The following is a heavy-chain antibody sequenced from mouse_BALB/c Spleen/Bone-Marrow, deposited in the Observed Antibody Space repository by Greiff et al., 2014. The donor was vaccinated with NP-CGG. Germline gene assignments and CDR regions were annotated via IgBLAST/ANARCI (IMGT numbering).Heavy chain of an antibody. J-gene: IGHJ2*01. Sequence: QVQLQQSGAELVRPGSSVKISCKASGYAFSVYWMNWVKQRPGQGLEWIGQIYPGDGDNNYNGKFKGRATLTADKSSNTAYMQLSSLTSEDSAVYFCPRGGISVDYWGQGTTLTVSS. CDR3: PRGGISVDY. CDR1: GYAFSVYW. CDR2: IYPGDGDN. V-gene: IGHV1-80*01.